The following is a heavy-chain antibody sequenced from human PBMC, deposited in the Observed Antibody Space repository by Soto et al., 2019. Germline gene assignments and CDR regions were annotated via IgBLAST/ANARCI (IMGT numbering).Heavy chain of an antibody. V-gene: IGHV3-21*06. D-gene: IGHD3-10*01. Sequence: GGSLRLSFAASGFSFRSYYLNWVRQSPGRGLEWVSSISPSSSFLSYADSVKGRFTISRDNAKSSVHLQMNSLRAEDTAVYFCARVGTDYGSGSPYYSDYWGQGTLVTVSS. CDR2: ISPSSSFL. CDR1: GFSFRSYY. J-gene: IGHJ4*02. CDR3: ARVGTDYGSGSPYYSDY.